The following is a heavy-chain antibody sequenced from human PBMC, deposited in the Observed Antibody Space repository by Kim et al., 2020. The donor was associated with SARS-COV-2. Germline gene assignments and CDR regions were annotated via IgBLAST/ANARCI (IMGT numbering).Heavy chain of an antibody. CDR1: GGSISSSSYY. Sequence: SETLSLTCTVSGGSISSSSYYWGWIRQPPGKGLEWIGSIYYSGSTYYNPSLKSRVTISVDTSKNQFSLKLSSVTAADTAVYYCARLGYYGSGSYYVTYYYYYGMDVWGQGTTVTVSS. CDR3: ARLGYYGSGSYYVTYYYYYGMDV. J-gene: IGHJ6*02. V-gene: IGHV4-39*01. CDR2: IYYSGST. D-gene: IGHD3-10*01.